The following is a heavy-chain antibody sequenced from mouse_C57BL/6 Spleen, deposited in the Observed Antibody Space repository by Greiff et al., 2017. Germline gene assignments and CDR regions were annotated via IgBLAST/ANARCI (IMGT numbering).Heavy chain of an antibody. J-gene: IGHJ1*03. CDR2: IDPSDSET. V-gene: IGHV1-52*01. CDR3: ARDYYGSGRSYWYFDV. Sequence: VQLQQPGAELVRPGSSVKLSCKASGYTFTSYWMHWVKQRPIQGLEWIGNIDPSDSETHYNQKFKDKATLTVDKSSSTAYMQLSSLTSEDSAVYYCARDYYGSGRSYWYFDVWGTGTTVTVSS. D-gene: IGHD1-1*01. CDR1: GYTFTSYW.